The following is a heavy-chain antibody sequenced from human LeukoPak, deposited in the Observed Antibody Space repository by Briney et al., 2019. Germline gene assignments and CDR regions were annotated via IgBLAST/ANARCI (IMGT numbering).Heavy chain of an antibody. CDR2: IYTSGST. CDR3: GTSYSGSSPIDY. V-gene: IGHV4-4*07. Sequence: SETLSLTCTVSGGSISSYYWSWIRRPAGKGLEWIGRIYTSGSTNYNPSLKSRVTMSVDTSKNQFSLKLSSVTAADTAVYYCGTSYSGSSPIDYWGQGTLVTVSS. CDR1: GGSISSYY. J-gene: IGHJ4*02. D-gene: IGHD1-26*01.